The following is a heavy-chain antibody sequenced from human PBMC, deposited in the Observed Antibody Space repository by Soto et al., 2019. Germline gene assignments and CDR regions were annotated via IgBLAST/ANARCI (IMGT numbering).Heavy chain of an antibody. CDR1: GVSLNTADTW. Sequence: QVQLQESGSGLVKPSQSLSLTCTVSGVSLNTADTWWSWIRQSPGKGLEFIGYYHSGGSTYYDASIRRRVIISADTSNSQVALKLSSVTVADTAVYFCVRSRQMESGNDYGLDVWGQGTTVTVSS. V-gene: IGHV4-30-4*01. J-gene: IGHJ6*02. CDR2: YHSGGST. D-gene: IGHD1-1*01. CDR3: VRSRQMESGNDYGLDV.